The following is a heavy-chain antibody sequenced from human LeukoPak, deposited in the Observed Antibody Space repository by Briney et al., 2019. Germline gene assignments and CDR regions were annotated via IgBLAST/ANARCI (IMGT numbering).Heavy chain of an antibody. V-gene: IGHV3-30*18. CDR2: ISYDGSNK. Sequence: GGSLRLSCAASGFTFSSYGMHWVRQAPGKGLEWGAVISYDGSNKYYADSVKGRFTISRENSKNTLYLQMNSLRAEDTAVYYCAKGYYDSSGYGIFDYWGQGTLVTVSS. D-gene: IGHD3-22*01. CDR1: GFTFSSYG. J-gene: IGHJ4*02. CDR3: AKGYYDSSGYGIFDY.